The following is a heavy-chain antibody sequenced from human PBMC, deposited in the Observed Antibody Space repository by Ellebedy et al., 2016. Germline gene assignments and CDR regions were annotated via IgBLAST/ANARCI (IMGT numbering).Heavy chain of an antibody. D-gene: IGHD3-10*01. V-gene: IGHV3-23*01. CDR1: GFTFSSYA. CDR2: ISGSGGST. J-gene: IGHJ6*02. Sequence: GESLKISXAASGFTFSSYAMSWVRQAPGKGLEWVSAISGSGGSTYYADSVKGRFTISRDNSKNTLYLQMNSLRAEDTAVYYCAKASMVRGVIISGRPNYGMDVWGQGTTVTVSS. CDR3: AKASMVRGVIISGRPNYGMDV.